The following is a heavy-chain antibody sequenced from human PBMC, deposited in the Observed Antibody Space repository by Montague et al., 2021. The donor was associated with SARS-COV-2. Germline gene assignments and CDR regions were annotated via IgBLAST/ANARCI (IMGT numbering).Heavy chain of an antibody. V-gene: IGHV4-39*01. CDR3: ARVGRQQLVRLSGMDV. D-gene: IGHD6-13*01. Sequence: SETLSLTCTVSGGSVSTNVFSWGWIRQPPGKGLEWIGNVYYTGNTYYNPSLKSRVTISVDTSRSQFSLNLISLTAADTAIYYCARVGRQQLVRLSGMDVWGQGTTVTVSS. CDR1: GGSVSTNVFS. J-gene: IGHJ6*02. CDR2: VYYTGNT.